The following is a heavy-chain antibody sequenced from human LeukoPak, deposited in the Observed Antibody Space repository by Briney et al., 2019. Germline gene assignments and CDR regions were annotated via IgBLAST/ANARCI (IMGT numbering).Heavy chain of an antibody. Sequence: GESLKISCKGSGYSFTSYWIGWVHQMPGKGLEWMGIIYPGDSDTRYSPSFQGQVTISADKSISTAYLQWGSLKASDTAMYYCARHLSGYDPAFDIWGQGTMVTVSS. CDR2: IYPGDSDT. CDR3: ARHLSGYDPAFDI. V-gene: IGHV5-51*07. J-gene: IGHJ3*02. D-gene: IGHD5-12*01. CDR1: GYSFTSYW.